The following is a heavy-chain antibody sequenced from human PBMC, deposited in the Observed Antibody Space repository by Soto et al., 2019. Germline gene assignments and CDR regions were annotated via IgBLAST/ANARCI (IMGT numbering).Heavy chain of an antibody. CDR3: ARDLDGLHDDTSGPFPRPG. J-gene: IGHJ1*01. CDR2: IHSSGSI. D-gene: IGHD3-22*01. V-gene: IGHV4-30-4*01. CDR1: GGSISSDDYY. Sequence: SETLSLTCTVSGGSISSDDYYWSWIRQAPGRGLEWIGYIHSSGSIYYDPSLKSRATMSIDTAGNQFSLKVSSVTVADTAVYYCARDLDGLHDDTSGPFPRPGWGQGTLVTVS.